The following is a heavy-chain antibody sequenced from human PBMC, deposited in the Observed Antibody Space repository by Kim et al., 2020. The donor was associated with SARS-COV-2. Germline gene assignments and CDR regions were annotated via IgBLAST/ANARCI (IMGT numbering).Heavy chain of an antibody. V-gene: IGHV3-7*03. CDR2: INEDGREK. J-gene: IGHJ1*01. D-gene: IGHD6-13*01. CDR3: ARGAATAGLDEYFQH. CDR1: GFTFTTYW. Sequence: GGSLRLSCAASGFTFTTYWMIWVRQAPGKGLEWVASINEDGREKYYADPVQGRFTISRDNAKGSLYLQMSTLRAADTAVYLCARGAATAGLDEYFQHWGQGTLVTVSS.